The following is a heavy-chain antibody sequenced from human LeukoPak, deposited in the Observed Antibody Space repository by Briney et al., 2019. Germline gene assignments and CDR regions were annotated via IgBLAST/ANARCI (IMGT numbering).Heavy chain of an antibody. Sequence: NPGGSLRLSCAASGFTFSDYYMSWIRQAPGKGLEWVSYISSSVSTIYYADSVKGRFTISRDNAKNSLYLQMNSLRAEDTAVYYCARIPGLAHLFDYWGQGTLVTVSS. D-gene: IGHD2-21*01. CDR1: GFTFSDYY. CDR2: ISSSVSTI. V-gene: IGHV3-11*01. J-gene: IGHJ4*02. CDR3: ARIPGLAHLFDY.